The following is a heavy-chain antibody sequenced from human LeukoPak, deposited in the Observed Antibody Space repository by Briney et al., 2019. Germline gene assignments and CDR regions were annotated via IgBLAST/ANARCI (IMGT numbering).Heavy chain of an antibody. CDR3: AKANSIVDLPDH. V-gene: IGHV3-9*01. J-gene: IGHJ4*02. Sequence: GRSLRLSCAASGFTFDDYAMHWVRQAPGKGLEWVSGISWNSGSIGYADSVKGRFTISRDNAKNSLYLQMNSLRAEDTALYYCAKANSIVDLPDHWGQGTLVTVSS. CDR1: GFTFDDYA. D-gene: IGHD3-16*02. CDR2: ISWNSGSI.